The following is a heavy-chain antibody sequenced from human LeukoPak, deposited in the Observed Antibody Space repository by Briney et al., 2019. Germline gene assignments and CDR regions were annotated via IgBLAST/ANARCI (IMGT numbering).Heavy chain of an antibody. Sequence: GGSLRLSCAASGFTVSSNYMSWVRQAPGKGLEWVSAISGSGGSTYYADSVKGRFTISRDNSKNTLYLQMNSLRAEDTAVYYCAKRPRIVGATTGDWGQGTLVTVSS. CDR3: AKRPRIVGATTGD. CDR1: GFTVSSNY. J-gene: IGHJ4*02. CDR2: ISGSGGST. V-gene: IGHV3-23*01. D-gene: IGHD1-26*01.